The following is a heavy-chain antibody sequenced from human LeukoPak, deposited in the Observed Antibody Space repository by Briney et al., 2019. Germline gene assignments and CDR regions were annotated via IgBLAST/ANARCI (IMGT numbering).Heavy chain of an antibody. CDR1: GFTFSSYG. J-gene: IGHJ6*02. V-gene: IGHV3-30*03. CDR3: AREITVVPLSLDPLDV. Sequence: GGSLRLSCAASGFTFSSYGMHWVRQAPGKGLEWVAVISYDGSNKYYADSVKGRFTISRDNSKSALYLQMNSLRAGDTAVYYCAREITVVPLSLDPLDVWGQGTTVTVSS. CDR2: ISYDGSNK. D-gene: IGHD4-23*01.